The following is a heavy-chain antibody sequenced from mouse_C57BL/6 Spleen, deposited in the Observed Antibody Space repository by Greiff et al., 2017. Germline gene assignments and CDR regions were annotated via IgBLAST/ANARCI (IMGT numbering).Heavy chain of an antibody. D-gene: IGHD1-1*01. CDR1: GYTFTDYE. CDR3: TRGSSRRTWFAY. J-gene: IGHJ3*01. V-gene: IGHV1-15*01. CDR2: IDPETGGT. Sequence: QVQLQQSGAELVRPGASVTLSCKASGYTFTDYEMHWVKQTPVHGLEWIGAIDPETGGTAYNQKFKGKAILTADKSSSTAYMELRSLTSEDSAVYYCTRGSSRRTWFAYWGQGTLVTVSA.